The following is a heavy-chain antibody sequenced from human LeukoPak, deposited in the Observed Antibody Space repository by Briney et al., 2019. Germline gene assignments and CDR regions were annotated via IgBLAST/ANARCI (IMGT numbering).Heavy chain of an antibody. CDR2: IIPILGIA. Sequence: SVKVSCKASGGTFSSYAISWVRQAPGQGLEWMGRIIPILGIANYAQKFQGRVTITADKSTSTAYMELSSLRSEDTAVYYCARGDYGDWGWFDPWGQGTLVTVSS. D-gene: IGHD4-17*01. J-gene: IGHJ5*02. CDR1: GGTFSSYA. V-gene: IGHV1-69*04. CDR3: ARGDYGDWGWFDP.